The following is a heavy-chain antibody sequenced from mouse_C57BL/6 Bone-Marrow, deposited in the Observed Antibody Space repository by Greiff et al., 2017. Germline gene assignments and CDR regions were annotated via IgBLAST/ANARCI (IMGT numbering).Heavy chain of an antibody. CDR2: LYPRCGNT. CDR3: ARHGSSLWYFDV. V-gene: IGHV1-81*01. J-gene: IGHJ1*03. Sequence: VQLQPSGAELARPGASVKLSCTASGYTFTSYGISWVKQRTGPGLAWIGELYPRCGNTYYNEKFKGKATLTADKSSSTAYMELRSLTSEDSAVYFCARHGSSLWYFDVWGTGTTVTVSS. CDR1: GYTFTSYG. D-gene: IGHD1-1*01.